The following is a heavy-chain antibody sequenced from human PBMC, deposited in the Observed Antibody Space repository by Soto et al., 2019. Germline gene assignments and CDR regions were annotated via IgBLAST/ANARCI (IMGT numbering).Heavy chain of an antibody. D-gene: IGHD2-2*01. CDR1: GFTFSSYA. V-gene: IGHV3-23*01. Sequence: GGSLRLSCAASGFTFSSYAMSWVRQAPGKGLEWVSAISGSGGSTYYADSVKGRFTISRDNSKNALYLQMNSLRAEDTAVYYCAKEDLIVVVPAAPRPYYFDYWGQGTLVTVSS. J-gene: IGHJ4*02. CDR2: ISGSGGST. CDR3: AKEDLIVVVPAAPRPYYFDY.